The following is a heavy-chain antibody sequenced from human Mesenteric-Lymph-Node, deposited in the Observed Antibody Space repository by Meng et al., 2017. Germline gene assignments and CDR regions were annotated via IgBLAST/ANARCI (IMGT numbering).Heavy chain of an antibody. V-gene: IGHV4-34*01. CDR2: INHSGNT. D-gene: IGHD3-10*01. J-gene: IGHJ5*02. CDR3: ARGRFGDAANSYNWFDP. Sequence: QAQLQQWGAGLLQPSETRARTCGVAGGGFKGYSWSWIRQPPGKGLEWIAEINHSGNTNYNPSLKSRVTISVDRSNNQFSLRLKSVSAADTAVYYCARGRFGDAANSYNWFDPWGQGTLVTVSS. CDR1: GGGFKGYS.